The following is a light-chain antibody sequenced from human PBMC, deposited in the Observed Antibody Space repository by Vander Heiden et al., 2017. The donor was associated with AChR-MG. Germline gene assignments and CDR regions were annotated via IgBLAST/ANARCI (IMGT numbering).Light chain of an antibody. Sequence: IVFTQSPATLSLSAGERATLSCRASQSVSNILAWYQQKPGQAPRLLIYDASNRATRIPARFSGSGSGTDFTLSISSLELEDFAVYYCQQRGAWHHTFGQGTKLEIK. J-gene: IGKJ2*01. CDR2: DAS. CDR3: QQRGAWHHT. V-gene: IGKV3-11*01. CDR1: QSVSNI.